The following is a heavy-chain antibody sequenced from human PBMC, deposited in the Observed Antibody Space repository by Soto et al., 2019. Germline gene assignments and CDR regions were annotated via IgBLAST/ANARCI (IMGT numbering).Heavy chain of an antibody. D-gene: IGHD5-18*01. Sequence: PGGSLILSCAVSGVTLTDVWMNWVRQAPGKGPEWVGRIKSNTDGGTTDYAAPVKGRFTISRDDSENTLYLQMNSLKTEDTAVYYCSHGYYQYFNSWGQGTLVTVSS. V-gene: IGHV3-15*07. CDR2: IKSNTDGGTT. J-gene: IGHJ4*02. CDR3: SHGYYQYFNS. CDR1: GVTLTDVW.